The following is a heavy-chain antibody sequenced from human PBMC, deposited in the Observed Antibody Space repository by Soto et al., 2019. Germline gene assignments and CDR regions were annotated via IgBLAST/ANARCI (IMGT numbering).Heavy chain of an antibody. CDR1: GGSVSSGSYY. CDR2: IYYSGNT. V-gene: IGHV4-61*01. CDR3: ARRGVWSGYTYGMDV. J-gene: IGHJ6*02. Sequence: SETLSLTCTVSGGSVSSGSYYWNWIRQPPGKGLEYIGYIYYSGNTNYNPSLKSRVTISVDTSKNQFSLKLSSVTAADTAVYYCARRGVWSGYTYGMDVWGQGTTVTV. D-gene: IGHD3-3*01.